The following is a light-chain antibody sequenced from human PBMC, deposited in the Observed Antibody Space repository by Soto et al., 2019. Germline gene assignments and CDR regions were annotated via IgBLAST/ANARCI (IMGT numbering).Light chain of an antibody. J-gene: IGKJ3*01. CDR1: QSVSSSY. Sequence: EIVLTQSPGTLSLSPGERATLSCRASQSVSSSYLAWYQQKPGQAPRLLIYGASSRATGIPDRFSGSGSGTDFTLTISRLEPEDFAVYYCQQYVSSPFTFGTGTQVDIK. CDR2: GAS. CDR3: QQYVSSPFT. V-gene: IGKV3-20*01.